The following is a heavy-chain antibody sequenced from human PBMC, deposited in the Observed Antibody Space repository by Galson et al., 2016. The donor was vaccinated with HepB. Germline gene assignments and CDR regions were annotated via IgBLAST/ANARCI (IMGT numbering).Heavy chain of an antibody. V-gene: IGHV3-30-3*01. J-gene: IGHJ5*02. CDR3: ARVGYTYGYNWFDP. D-gene: IGHD5-18*01. CDR2: ISYDGSNK. Sequence: SLRLSCAASGFTFSSFTMHWVRQAPGRGLEWVAVISYDGSNKDYADSVRGRLTISRDSSKNTLYLQMNRLRDEDTAVYYCARVGYTYGYNWFDPWGQGTLVTVSS. CDR1: GFTFSSFT.